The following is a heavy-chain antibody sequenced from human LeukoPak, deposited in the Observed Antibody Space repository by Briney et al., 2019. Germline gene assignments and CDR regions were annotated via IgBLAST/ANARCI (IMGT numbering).Heavy chain of an antibody. CDR1: GYTFTSYD. CDR2: MNPNSGNT. Sequence: RASVNVSCKASGYTFTSYDINWVRQATGQGLEWMGWMNPNSGNTVYAQKFQGRLTITRNTSISTAYMELSSLRSGDTAVYYCARSFDSSGYYYHYWGQGTLVTVSS. D-gene: IGHD3-22*01. CDR3: ARSFDSSGYYYHY. V-gene: IGHV1-8*01. J-gene: IGHJ4*02.